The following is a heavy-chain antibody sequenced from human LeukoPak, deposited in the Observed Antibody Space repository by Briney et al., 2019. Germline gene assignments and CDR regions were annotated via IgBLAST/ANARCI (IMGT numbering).Heavy chain of an antibody. CDR3: ARQYYYGSGSPFDY. Sequence: GASLKISCKGSGYRFTSYWISWVRQMPGKGLEWMGRIDPSDSYTNYRPSFQGHVTISADKSISTAYLQWSSLKASDTAMYYCARQYYYGSGSPFDYWGQGTLVTVSS. V-gene: IGHV5-10-1*01. CDR1: GYRFTSYW. D-gene: IGHD3-10*01. J-gene: IGHJ4*02. CDR2: IDPSDSYT.